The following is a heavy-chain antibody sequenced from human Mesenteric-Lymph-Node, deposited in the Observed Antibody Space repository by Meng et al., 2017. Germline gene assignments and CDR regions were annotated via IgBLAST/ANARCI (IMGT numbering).Heavy chain of an antibody. CDR1: GFTFSSYA. V-gene: IGHV3-30*04. CDR3: ARERGEWLRSSLDY. J-gene: IGHJ4*02. D-gene: IGHD5-12*01. CDR2: ISYDGSNK. Sequence: GESLKISCAASGFTFSSYAMHWVRQAPGKGLEWVAVISYDGSNKYYADSVKGRFTISRDNSKNTVYLQINSLRGDDTAVYYCARERGEWLRSSLDYWGQGTVVTVSS.